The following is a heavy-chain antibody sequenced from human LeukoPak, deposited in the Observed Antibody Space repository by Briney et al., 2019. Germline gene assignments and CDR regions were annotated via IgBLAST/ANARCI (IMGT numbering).Heavy chain of an antibody. CDR1: GFTFSSYA. CDR2: ISGSGGST. J-gene: IGHJ4*02. V-gene: IGHV3-23*01. D-gene: IGHD6-13*01. CDR3: AKARIAAAGGGVDY. Sequence: GGSLRLSCAASGFTFSSYAMSWVRQAPGKGLEWVSAISGSGGSTYYADSVKGRFTISRDNSKNTLYLQMNSLRAVDTAVYYCAKARIAAAGGGVDYWGQGTLVTVSS.